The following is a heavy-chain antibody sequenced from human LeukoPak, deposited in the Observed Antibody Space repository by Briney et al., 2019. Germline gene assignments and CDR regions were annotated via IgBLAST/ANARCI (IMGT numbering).Heavy chain of an antibody. Sequence: GASVKVSCTASGGTLSSYALSWVRQAPGQGLEWMGRIIPIPGIASYAQKLQGRVTITADKSTSTAYMELSSLRSEDTAVYYCARDPSGDSSAYYSHFDYWGQGTLVTVSS. CDR3: ARDPSGDSSAYYSHFDY. V-gene: IGHV1-69*04. J-gene: IGHJ4*02. D-gene: IGHD3-22*01. CDR2: IIPIPGIA. CDR1: GGTLSSYA.